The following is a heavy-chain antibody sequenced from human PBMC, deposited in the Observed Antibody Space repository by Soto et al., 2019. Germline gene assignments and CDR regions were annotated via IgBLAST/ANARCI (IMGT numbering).Heavy chain of an antibody. CDR3: ARDHFESGAAPHFDY. V-gene: IGHV3-23*01. CDR2: ILVGGST. J-gene: IGHJ4*02. Sequence: GGSLRLACAVSGFICSSYDMSWVRQAPGKGLEWVSTILVGGSTHYEDSVKGRFSISRDNSKNTLYLQMNSLRAEDTAVYYCARDHFESGAAPHFDYWGQGTLVTVSS. CDR1: GFICSSYD. D-gene: IGHD3-9*01.